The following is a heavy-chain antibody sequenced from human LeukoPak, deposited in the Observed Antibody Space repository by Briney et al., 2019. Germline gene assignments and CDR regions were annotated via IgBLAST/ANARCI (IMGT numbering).Heavy chain of an antibody. J-gene: IGHJ3*02. CDR2: ISSNGGST. Sequence: GGSLRLSCAASGSTFSSYAMHWVRQAPGKGLEYVSAISSNGGSTYYANSVKGRFTISRDNSKNTLYLQMGSLRAEDMAVYYCARNVVILLRSAFDIWGQGTMVTVSS. V-gene: IGHV3-64*01. D-gene: IGHD3-3*01. CDR1: GSTFSSYA. CDR3: ARNVVILLRSAFDI.